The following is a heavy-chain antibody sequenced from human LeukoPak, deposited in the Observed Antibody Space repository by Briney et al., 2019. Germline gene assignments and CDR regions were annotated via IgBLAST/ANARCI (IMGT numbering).Heavy chain of an antibody. Sequence: SETLSLTCTVSGGSVSSGSYYWSWIRQPAGKGLEWIGRIYTSGSTNYNPSLKSRVTISVDTSKNQFSLKLSSVTAADTAVYYCARGSYYYDSSGYYYYFDYWGQGTLVTVSS. CDR2: IYTSGST. D-gene: IGHD3-22*01. J-gene: IGHJ4*02. CDR3: ARGSYYYDSSGYYYYFDY. CDR1: GGSVSSGSYY. V-gene: IGHV4-61*10.